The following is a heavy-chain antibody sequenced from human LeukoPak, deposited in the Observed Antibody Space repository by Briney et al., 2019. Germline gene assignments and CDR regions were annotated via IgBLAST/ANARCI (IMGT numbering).Heavy chain of an antibody. Sequence: GGSLRLSCAVSGCTFSSYWMSWVRQAPGKGLEWVASIKQDGSEIQYVDSVKGRFTISRANAKNSLYLQMNSLRVEDTAVYYCARVAVAATGAFDIWGQGTMVTVSS. D-gene: IGHD6-19*01. J-gene: IGHJ3*02. CDR1: GCTFSSYW. CDR3: ARVAVAATGAFDI. V-gene: IGHV3-7*04. CDR2: IKQDGSEI.